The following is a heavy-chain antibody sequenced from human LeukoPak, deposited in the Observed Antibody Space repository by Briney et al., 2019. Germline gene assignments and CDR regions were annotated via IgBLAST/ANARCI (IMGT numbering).Heavy chain of an antibody. CDR1: GFTFSDYW. J-gene: IGHJ4*02. V-gene: IGHV3-7*01. Sequence: GGSLRLSCAASGFTFSDYWMSWVRQAPGKGLEWVANIRYHGSDEHYVDSVRGRFTISRDNAKNSLFLQMNSLRAEDTAVYYCARIGGSGTYWDYWGQGTLVTVSS. CDR3: ARIGGSGTYWDY. D-gene: IGHD3-10*01. CDR2: IRYHGSDE.